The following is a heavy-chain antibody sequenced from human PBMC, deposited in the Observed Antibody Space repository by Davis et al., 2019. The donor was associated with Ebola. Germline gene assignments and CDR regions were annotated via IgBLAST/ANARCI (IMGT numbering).Heavy chain of an antibody. J-gene: IGHJ6*02. CDR3: ARAPHGDYGLSGYYYGFDV. Sequence: PSETLSLTCSVSGGSLSSYYWSWIRQPPGKGLEWIGYIDDSGAASYNPSLKRRVSIAVDTSKNQFSLKMNSVTTADTAVYYCARAPHGDYGLSGYYYGFDVWGQGTTVTVSS. CDR1: GGSLSSYY. D-gene: IGHD4-17*01. CDR2: IDDSGAA. V-gene: IGHV4-59*01.